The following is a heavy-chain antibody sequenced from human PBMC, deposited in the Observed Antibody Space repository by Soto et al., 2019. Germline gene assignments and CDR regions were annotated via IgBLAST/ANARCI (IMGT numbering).Heavy chain of an antibody. Sequence: GGSLRLSCADSDFTFSSCWMSWVRQAPGEGLEWVSGISAAXDPDYADSGEGRFTIARENAQNSFFLQMNSLRVGDTAVYYCARTDRDFYGLYGWGQGTTVTVSS. CDR2: ISAAXDP. CDR1: DFTFSSCW. J-gene: IGHJ6*02. CDR3: ARTDRDFYGLYG. V-gene: IGHV3-13*05.